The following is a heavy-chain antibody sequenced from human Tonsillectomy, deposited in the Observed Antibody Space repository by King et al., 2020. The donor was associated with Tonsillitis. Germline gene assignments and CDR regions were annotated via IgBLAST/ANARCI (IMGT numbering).Heavy chain of an antibody. CDR3: ARRYELYGSGSYYNDLSAFDI. CDR1: GGTFSSYA. V-gene: IGHV1-69*09. Sequence: QLVQSGAEVKKPGSSVKVSCKASGGTFSSYAISWVRQAPGQGLEWMGRIIPILGIANYAQKFQGRVTITADKSTSTAYMELSSLRSEDTAVYYCARRYELYGSGSYYNDLSAFDIWGQGTMVTVSS. D-gene: IGHD3-10*01. CDR2: IIPILGIA. J-gene: IGHJ3*02.